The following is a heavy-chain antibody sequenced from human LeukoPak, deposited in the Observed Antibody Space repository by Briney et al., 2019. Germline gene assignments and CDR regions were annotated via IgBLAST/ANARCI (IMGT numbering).Heavy chain of an antibody. CDR1: GFTFSSYS. CDR2: ISSSSSYI. Sequence: GGSLRLSCAASGFTFSSYSMNWVRQAPGKGLEWVSSISSSSSYIYYADSVKGRFTISRDNAKNSLYLQMNSLRAEGTAVYYCARHRGVVPFDYWGQGTLVTVSS. D-gene: IGHD3-3*01. V-gene: IGHV3-21*01. CDR3: ARHRGVVPFDY. J-gene: IGHJ4*02.